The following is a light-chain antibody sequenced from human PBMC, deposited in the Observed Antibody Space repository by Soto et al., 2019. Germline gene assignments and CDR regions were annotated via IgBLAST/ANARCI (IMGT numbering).Light chain of an antibody. CDR3: CSYAGSYIFV. J-gene: IGLJ1*01. CDR2: DVS. V-gene: IGLV2-11*01. CDR1: SSNVGTYNY. Sequence: QSVLIQHRSVSGSPGQSGTISCTGTSSNVGTYNYVSWYRQHPGKAPKLMISDVSKRPSGVPDRFSGSKSDNTASLTISGLQAEDEGDYYCCSYAGSYIFVFGTGTKVTVL.